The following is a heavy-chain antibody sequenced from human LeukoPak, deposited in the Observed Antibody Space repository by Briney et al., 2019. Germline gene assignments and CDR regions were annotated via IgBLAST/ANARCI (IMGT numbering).Heavy chain of an antibody. J-gene: IGHJ5*02. V-gene: IGHV1-69*05. CDR3: AREVVGATLNWFGP. CDR2: IIPIFGTA. D-gene: IGHD1-26*01. CDR1: GGTFSSYA. Sequence: SVKVSCKASGGTFSSYAISWVRRAPGQGLEWMGGIIPIFGTANYAQKFQGRVTITTDESTSTAYMELSSLRSEDTAVYYCAREVVGATLNWFGPWGQGTLVTVSS.